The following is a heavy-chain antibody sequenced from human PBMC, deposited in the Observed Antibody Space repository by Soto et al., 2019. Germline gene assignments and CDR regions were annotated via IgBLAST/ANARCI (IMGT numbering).Heavy chain of an antibody. V-gene: IGHV3-11*01. Sequence: GGSLRLSCAASGFTFSDYYMSWIRQAPGKGLEWVSYISSSGSTIYYADSVKGRFTISRDNAKNSLYLQMNSLRAEDTAMYYCARGATIFHYYYYYMDVWGKGTTVTVSS. D-gene: IGHD3-3*01. CDR1: GFTFSDYY. CDR2: ISSSGSTI. J-gene: IGHJ6*03. CDR3: ARGATIFHYYYYYMDV.